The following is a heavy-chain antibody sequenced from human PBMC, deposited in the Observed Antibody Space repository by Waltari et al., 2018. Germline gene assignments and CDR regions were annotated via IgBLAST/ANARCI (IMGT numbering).Heavy chain of an antibody. V-gene: IGHV1-69*05. CDR3: ARGGVVVAATTRHAFDI. CDR1: GGTFSSYA. Sequence: QVQLVQSGAEVKKPGSSVKVSCKASGGTFSSYAISWVRQAPGQGLEWMGGIIPIFGTASYAKKFQGRVTITTDEATSTAYMELSSLRSEDTAVYYCARGGVVVAATTRHAFDIWGQGTMVTVSS. D-gene: IGHD2-15*01. J-gene: IGHJ3*02. CDR2: IIPIFGTA.